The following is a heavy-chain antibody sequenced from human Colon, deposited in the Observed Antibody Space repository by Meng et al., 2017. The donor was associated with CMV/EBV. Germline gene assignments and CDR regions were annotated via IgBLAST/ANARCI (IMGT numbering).Heavy chain of an antibody. D-gene: IGHD6-19*01. Sequence: QIGAGRKVGGAEVKVSCKTAGYEYNDYTRDWDRQARGQGLVLMGWVRSAGSAKNGAQKIGGRVTMIRDVSVSTADKELSEMTSDDPAFYFCVRRSGWFLFVYWGPGALVTVSS. J-gene: IGHJ4*03. CDR1: GYEYNDYT. CDR3: VRRSGWFLFVY. V-gene: IGHV1-2*02. CDR2: VRSAGSAK.